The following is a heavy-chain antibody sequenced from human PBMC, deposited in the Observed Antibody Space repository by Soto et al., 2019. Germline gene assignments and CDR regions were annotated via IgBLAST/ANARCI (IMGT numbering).Heavy chain of an antibody. CDR3: ARGKAEYNWFDP. CDR1: RYTFTSYA. J-gene: IGHJ5*02. Sequence: ASVKVSCKATRYTFTSYAMPWVRQAPGQRLEWMGWINAGNGNTKYSQKFQGRVTITRDTPASTAYMELSSLRSEDTAVYYCARGKAEYNWFDPWGQGTLVTVSS. V-gene: IGHV1-3*01. CDR2: INAGNGNT.